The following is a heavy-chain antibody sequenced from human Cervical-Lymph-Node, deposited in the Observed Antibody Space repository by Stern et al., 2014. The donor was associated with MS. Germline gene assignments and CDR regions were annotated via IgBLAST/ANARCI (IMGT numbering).Heavy chain of an antibody. CDR2: FYYSGST. V-gene: IGHV4-31*03. J-gene: IGHJ6*02. D-gene: IGHD3-22*01. CDR3: ARTRYYYDSRYYYYYGMDV. Sequence: QLQLQEPGPGLVKPSQTLSLTCTVSGGSISSGGYYWSWIRQHPGKGLEXVGYFYYSGSTYYNPSLKSRVTISVDTSKNQFSLKLSSVTAADTAVYYCARTRYYYDSRYYYYYGMDVWGQGTTVTVSS. CDR1: GGSISSGGYY.